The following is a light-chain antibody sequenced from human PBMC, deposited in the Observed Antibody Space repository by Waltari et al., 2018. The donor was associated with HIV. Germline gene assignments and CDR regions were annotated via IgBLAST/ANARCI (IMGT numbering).Light chain of an antibody. CDR3: AAWDGSLSVVL. CDR2: RNN. J-gene: IGLJ3*02. Sequence: QSELTQPPSASGTSGPRVTISCSGSGPTMRSHEASRYQQVPGKAPKLLIYRNNQRPSVVPDRFSGSKSGTSASLAISGLRSDDEADYYCAAWDGSLSVVLFGGGTKLTVL. V-gene: IGLV1-47*01. CDR1: GPTMRSHE.